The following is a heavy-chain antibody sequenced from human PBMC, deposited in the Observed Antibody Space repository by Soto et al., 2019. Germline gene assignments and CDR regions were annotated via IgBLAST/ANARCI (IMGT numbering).Heavy chain of an antibody. CDR1: GFTVSDNH. D-gene: IGHD3-10*01. CDR2: IYDDGST. J-gene: IGHJ5*02. Sequence: HPGGSLRLSCAASGFTVSDNHMTWVRQAPTKGLEWVSLIYDDGSTFYADSVRGRFTISRDNSKNTLYLQMDRLSAEDTAVYYCNRGYNWLDPWGRGTLVTVSS. V-gene: IGHV3-66*01. CDR3: NRGYNWLDP.